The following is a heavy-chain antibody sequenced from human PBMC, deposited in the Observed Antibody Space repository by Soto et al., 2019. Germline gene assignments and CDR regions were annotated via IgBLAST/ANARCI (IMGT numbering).Heavy chain of an antibody. V-gene: IGHV3-74*01. J-gene: IGHJ4*02. CDR2: IYFDGITT. CDR1: GFTLNTHW. Sequence: PGGSRRLPCTPSGFTLNTHWMHWVRQAPGKGLVWVSRIYFDGITTNYADSVKGRLTVSRDNAKNTVYLHVNTLRDEDTAGYCCARGGAMGVDYWGQGTLVTVSS. D-gene: IGHD1-26*01. CDR3: ARGGAMGVDY.